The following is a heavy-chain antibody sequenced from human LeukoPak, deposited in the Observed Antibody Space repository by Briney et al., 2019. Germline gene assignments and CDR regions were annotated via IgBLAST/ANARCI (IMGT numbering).Heavy chain of an antibody. J-gene: IGHJ4*02. CDR3: ASGRQLGY. V-gene: IGHV3-7*01. CDR1: GFTFSNYW. CDR2: IKQDGSEK. D-gene: IGHD6-13*01. Sequence: GGSLRLPCAASGFTFSNYWMSWVRQAPGKGLEWVANIKQDGSEKYYVDSVKGRFTISRDNDKNSLYLQMNSLRAEDAAVYYCASGRQLGYWGQATLVTVSS.